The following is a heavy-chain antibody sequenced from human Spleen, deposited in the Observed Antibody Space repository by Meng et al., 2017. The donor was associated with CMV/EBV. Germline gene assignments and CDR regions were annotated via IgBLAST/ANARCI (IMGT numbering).Heavy chain of an antibody. CDR2: INPTSGST. D-gene: IGHD2-2*01. J-gene: IGHJ5*02. V-gene: IGHV1-2*02. CDR1: FTVSY. CDR3: ARDRRCSSTSCYDRYWFDP. Sequence: FTVSYMHWVPQAPGHVLELLGWINPTSGSTNYAQKFQGRVTMTRDTSISTAYMELSRLRSDDTAVYYCARDRRCSSTSCYDRYWFDPWGQGTLVTVSS.